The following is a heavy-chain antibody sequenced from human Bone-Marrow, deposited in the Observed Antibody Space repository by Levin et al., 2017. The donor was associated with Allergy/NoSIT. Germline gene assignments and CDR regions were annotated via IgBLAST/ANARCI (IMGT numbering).Heavy chain of an antibody. J-gene: IGHJ4*02. CDR1: GGSVSSGDYY. CDR3: ARLDDTALSL. V-gene: IGHV4-61*08. CDR2: IYYTGNT. Sequence: MTSETLSLTCTVSGGSVSSGDYYWNWIRQPPGKGLEWIGYIYYTGNTNCNPSLKSRVTISADTSKTQFSLKLTSVTAADTAVYYCARLDDTALSLWGQGTLVTVSS. D-gene: IGHD5-18*01.